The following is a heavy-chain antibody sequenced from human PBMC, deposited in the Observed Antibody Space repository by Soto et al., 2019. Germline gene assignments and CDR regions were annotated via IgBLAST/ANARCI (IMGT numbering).Heavy chain of an antibody. D-gene: IGHD1-26*01. Sequence: QVLLVQSGGEVKKPGASVKVSCKASGYTFSSYTISWVRQAPGQGLEWRGWISAHNGNRNYAQKVQGRVTMTADTSTRTAYMALRSLRSDDTAVYYWARASEWDSEKYDYFGSWGQGALVTVSS. J-gene: IGHJ4*02. V-gene: IGHV1-18*04. CDR1: GYTFSSYT. CDR2: ISAHNGNR. CDR3: ARASEWDSEKYDYFGS.